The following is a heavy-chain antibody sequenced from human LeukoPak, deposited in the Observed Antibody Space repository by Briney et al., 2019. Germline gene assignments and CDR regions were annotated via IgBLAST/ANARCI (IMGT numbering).Heavy chain of an antibody. V-gene: IGHV3-30-3*01. Sequence: GGSLRLSCAASGFTFSNYAIHWVRQAPGKGLEWVAVISYDGSNKYYADSVKGRFTISRDNAKNSLYLQMNSLRAEDTAVYYCARDPPYYDFWSDHGDYWGQGTLVTVSS. D-gene: IGHD3-3*01. CDR2: ISYDGSNK. J-gene: IGHJ4*02. CDR3: ARDPPYYDFWSDHGDY. CDR1: GFTFSNYA.